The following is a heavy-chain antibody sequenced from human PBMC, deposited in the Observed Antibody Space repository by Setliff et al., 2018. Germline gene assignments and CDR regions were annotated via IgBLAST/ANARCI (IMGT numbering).Heavy chain of an antibody. V-gene: IGHV1-18*04. CDR3: ARDSSTTVGGDFDY. J-gene: IGHJ4*02. CDR2: INDYT. Sequence: GASVKVSCKASGYTFIGHYMHWVRQAPGEGLEWMGWINDYTKIAQKLQGRVTLTTEKSTSTAYMELDSLGPDDTAVYYCARDSSTTVGGDFDYWGQGTLVTVSS. CDR1: GYTFIGHY. D-gene: IGHD6-6*01.